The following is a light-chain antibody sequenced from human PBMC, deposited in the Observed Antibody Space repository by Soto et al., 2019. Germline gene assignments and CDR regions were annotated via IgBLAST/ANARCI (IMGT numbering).Light chain of an antibody. V-gene: IGKV2-30*02. J-gene: IGKJ1*01. CDR1: QSLVHSDGNTY. CDR3: MEATHRPWT. CDR2: KVS. Sequence: DVVMTQSPLSLPVTLGQPASISCRSSQSLVHSDGNTYLNWFQQRPGQSPRRLIYKVSNRDSGVPDKFSGSGSGTDFTLKISRVEAEDVGVYYCMEATHRPWTSGQGTKVEIK.